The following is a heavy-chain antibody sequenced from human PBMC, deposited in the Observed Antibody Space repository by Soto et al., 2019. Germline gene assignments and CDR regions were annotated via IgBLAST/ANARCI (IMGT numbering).Heavy chain of an antibody. D-gene: IGHD6-19*01. Sequence: QVQLVQSGAEVKKPGASVKVSCKASGYTFTSYAMHWVRQAPGQRLEWMGWINAGNGNTKYSQKFQGRVTITRDTSASTAYMELRSMRSEDTAVYYCARFEVAVAGTGLDYWGQGTLVTVSS. CDR3: ARFEVAVAGTGLDY. CDR1: GYTFTSYA. CDR2: INAGNGNT. J-gene: IGHJ4*02. V-gene: IGHV1-3*01.